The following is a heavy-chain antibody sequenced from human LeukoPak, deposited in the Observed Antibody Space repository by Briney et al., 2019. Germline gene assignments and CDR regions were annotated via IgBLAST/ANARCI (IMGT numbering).Heavy chain of an antibody. CDR1: GYTFTGYY. J-gene: IGHJ4*02. V-gene: IGHV1-2*04. Sequence: GASVKVSCKASGYTFTGYYMHWVRQAPGQGLEWMGWINPNSGGTNYAQKFQGWVTMTRDTSISTVYMELSSLRSEDTAVYYCARGDGPTEIIVGANTDYWGQGTLVTVSS. CDR2: INPNSGGT. D-gene: IGHD1-26*01. CDR3: ARGDGPTEIIVGANTDY.